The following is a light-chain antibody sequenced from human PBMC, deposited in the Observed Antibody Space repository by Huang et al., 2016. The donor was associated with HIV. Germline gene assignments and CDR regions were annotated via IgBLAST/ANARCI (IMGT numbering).Light chain of an antibody. J-gene: IGKJ4*01. CDR1: QSVSTN. Sequence: TQSPGTLSVSPGERATISCRASQSVSTNLALYQCKPGQAPRLLIFSASTRATDIPARFSASGSGTEFTLTISSLQSEDFAVYYCQQYDNWPPLTFGGGTRVEMK. CDR2: SAS. CDR3: QQYDNWPPLT. V-gene: IGKV3-15*01.